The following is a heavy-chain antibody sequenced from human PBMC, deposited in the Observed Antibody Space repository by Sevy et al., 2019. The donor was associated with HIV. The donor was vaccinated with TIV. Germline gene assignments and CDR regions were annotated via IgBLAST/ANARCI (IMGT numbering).Heavy chain of an antibody. CDR3: ARSFGAATSFYF. D-gene: IGHD3-16*01. J-gene: IGHJ4*02. Sequence: ASVKVSCKASGYTFANYDINWVRQATGQGLEWIGWMNPNSGTTDYAQKFQGRVTMTRNTSISTAYMELSNLRSEDTAVYYCARSFGAATSFYFWGQGTLVTVSS. CDR1: GYTFANYD. V-gene: IGHV1-8*01. CDR2: MNPNSGTT.